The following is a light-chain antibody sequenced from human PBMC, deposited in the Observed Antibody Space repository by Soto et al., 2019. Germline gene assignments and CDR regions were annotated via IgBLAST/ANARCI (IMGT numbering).Light chain of an antibody. CDR1: SSDVGGYNY. V-gene: IGLV2-14*01. CDR3: SSYTSSSTQV. J-gene: IGLJ1*01. CDR2: DVS. Sequence: QSALAQPRSVSGSPGQSVTISCAGTSSDVGGYNYVSWYQQHPGKAPKLMIYDVSKRPSGVSNRFSGSKSGNTASLTISGLQAEDEADYYCSSYTSSSTQVFGTGTKVTVL.